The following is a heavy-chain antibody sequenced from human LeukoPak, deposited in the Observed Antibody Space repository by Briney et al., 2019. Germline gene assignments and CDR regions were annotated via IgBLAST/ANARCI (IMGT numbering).Heavy chain of an antibody. Sequence: SETLSLTCAVYGGSFSGYYWSWIRQPPGKGLEWIGEINHSGSTNYNPSLKSRVTISVDTSKNQFSLKLSSVTAADTAVYYYARGLPGAGYYMDVWGKGTTVTVSS. J-gene: IGHJ6*03. CDR2: INHSGST. CDR1: GGSFSGYY. V-gene: IGHV4-34*01. CDR3: ARGLPGAGYYMDV.